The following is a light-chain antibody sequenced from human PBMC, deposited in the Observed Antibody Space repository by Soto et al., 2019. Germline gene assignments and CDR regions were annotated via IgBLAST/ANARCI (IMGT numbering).Light chain of an antibody. CDR2: EVN. J-gene: IGLJ2*01. Sequence: QSALTQPASLSGSPGQSITISCTGTSSDIGAYDYVSWFQQHPGKAPKLMISEVNNRPSGVSNRFSGSKSGNTAYLTISGLQVEDEADYYCCSYVGSYNVVFGGGTKLTVL. CDR1: SSDIGAYDY. CDR3: CSYVGSYNVV. V-gene: IGLV2-14*01.